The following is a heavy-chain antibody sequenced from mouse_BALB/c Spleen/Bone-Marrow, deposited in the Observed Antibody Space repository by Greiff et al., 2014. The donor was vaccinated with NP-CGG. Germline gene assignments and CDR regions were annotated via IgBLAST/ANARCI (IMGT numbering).Heavy chain of an antibody. V-gene: IGHV3-2*02. J-gene: IGHJ2*01. CDR3: ARYDYDGVDY. D-gene: IGHD2-4*01. Sequence: VQLQQSGPGLVKPSQSLSLTCTVTGYSITSDYAWNWIRQFPGNKLEWMGYISYSGSTSYNPSLESRISITRDTSKNQFFLQLNSVTTEDTATYYCARYDYDGVDYWGQGTTLTVSS. CDR1: GYSITSDYA. CDR2: ISYSGST.